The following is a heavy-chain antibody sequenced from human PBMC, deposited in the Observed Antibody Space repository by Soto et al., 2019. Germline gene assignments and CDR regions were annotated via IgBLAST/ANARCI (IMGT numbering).Heavy chain of an antibody. Sequence: GGSLRLSCAASGFTFSTYWMHWIRQVPGKGLEWVSRINSDASHTYYADSVKGRFTISRDNAKNTLHLEMNSLRAEDTAVYYCARDLAYYYDSSGRIDAFDIWGQGTMVTVSS. V-gene: IGHV3-74*01. CDR2: INSDASHT. J-gene: IGHJ3*02. CDR3: ARDLAYYYDSSGRIDAFDI. D-gene: IGHD3-22*01. CDR1: GFTFSTYW.